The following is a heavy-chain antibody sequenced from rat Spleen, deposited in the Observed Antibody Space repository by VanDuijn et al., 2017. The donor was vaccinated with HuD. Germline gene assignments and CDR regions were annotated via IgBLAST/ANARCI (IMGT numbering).Heavy chain of an antibody. CDR3: TTDTFYDGSYYPGGFDY. CDR2: ISYDGTAT. D-gene: IGHD1-12*02. J-gene: IGHJ2*01. Sequence: EVQLVESGGGLVQPGRSLKLSCSASGFTFSNYDMAWVRQAPTKGLEWVASISYDGTATYYRDSVKGRFTISRDNAKSTLYLKLDSLRSEDTATYYCTTDTFYDGSYYPGGFDYWGQGVMVTVSS. CDR1: GFTFSNYD. V-gene: IGHV5-20*01.